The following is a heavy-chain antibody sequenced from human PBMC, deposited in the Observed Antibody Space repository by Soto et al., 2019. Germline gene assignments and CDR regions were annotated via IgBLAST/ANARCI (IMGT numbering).Heavy chain of an antibody. V-gene: IGHV4-34*01. CDR2: INHSGST. CDR1: GGSFSGYY. J-gene: IGHJ5*02. CDR3: ARGRANCSGGSCYGGPNWFEP. Sequence: SETLSLTCAVYGGSFSGYYWSWIRQPPGKGLEWIGEINHSGSTNYNPSLKSRVTISVDTSKNQFSLKLSSVTAADTAVYYCARGRANCSGGSCYGGPNWFEPWGQGTLVTVSS. D-gene: IGHD2-15*01.